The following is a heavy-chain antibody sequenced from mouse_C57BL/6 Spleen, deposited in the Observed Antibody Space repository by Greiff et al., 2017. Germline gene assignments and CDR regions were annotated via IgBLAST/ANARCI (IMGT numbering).Heavy chain of an antibody. Sequence: EVQVVESGGGLVKPGGSLKLSCAASGFTFSDYGMHWVRQAPEKGLEWVAYISSGSSTIYYADTVKGRFTISRDNAKNTLFLQMTSLRSEDTAMYYCARGYSNYVRGAMDYWGQGTSVTVSS. CDR1: GFTFSDYG. CDR3: ARGYSNYVRGAMDY. J-gene: IGHJ4*01. V-gene: IGHV5-17*01. CDR2: ISSGSSTI. D-gene: IGHD2-5*01.